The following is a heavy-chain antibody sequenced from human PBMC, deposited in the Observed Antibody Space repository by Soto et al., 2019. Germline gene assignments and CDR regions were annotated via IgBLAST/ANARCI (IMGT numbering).Heavy chain of an antibody. CDR1: GYTFTSYG. CDR3: ERDPGFRSDY. D-gene: IGHD3-9*01. CDR2: ISDYNGNT. V-gene: IGHV1-18*01. Sequence: QVQLLQSGAEVKKPGASVKVSCKSSGYTFTSYGISWVRQAPGQWLEWMGWISDYNGNTNYAQKLQGRVTMTTDTSTSTADMELRSLRSDHTAVYYCERDPGFRSDYWGQGTLVTVSS. J-gene: IGHJ4*02.